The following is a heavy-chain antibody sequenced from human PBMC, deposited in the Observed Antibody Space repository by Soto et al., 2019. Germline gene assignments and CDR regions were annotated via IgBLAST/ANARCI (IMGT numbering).Heavy chain of an antibody. CDR3: AHRFDWYYFDS. Sequence: QITLKESGPPLVKPTQTLTLTCTFSGFSLSTSEVGVGWIRQPPGKGLEWLALIYWDNDKRYSSSLKSRLTIPKDTSKNQVVLKMTNMDPVDTATYYCAHRFDWYYFDSWGQGTLVTVSS. CDR2: IYWDNDK. J-gene: IGHJ4*02. CDR1: GFSLSTSEVG. V-gene: IGHV2-5*02. D-gene: IGHD3-9*01.